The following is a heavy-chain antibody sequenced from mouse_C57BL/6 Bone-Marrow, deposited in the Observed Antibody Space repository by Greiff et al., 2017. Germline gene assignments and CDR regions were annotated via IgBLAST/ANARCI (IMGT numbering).Heavy chain of an antibody. D-gene: IGHD2-3*01. CDR1: GFTFSSYG. V-gene: IGHV5-6*01. J-gene: IGHJ4*01. Sequence: EVMLVESGGDLVKPGGSLKLSCAASGFTFSSYGMSWVRQTPDKRLEWVATISSGGSYTYYPDSVKGRFTISRDNAKHTLYLQMSSLKSEDTAMYYSVTTYAMDYWGQGTSVTVSS. CDR2: ISSGGSYT. CDR3: VTTYAMDY.